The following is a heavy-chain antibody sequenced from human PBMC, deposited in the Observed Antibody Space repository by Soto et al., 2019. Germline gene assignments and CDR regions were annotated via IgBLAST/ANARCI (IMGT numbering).Heavy chain of an antibody. V-gene: IGHV3-33*01. CDR2: IWYDGTNK. CDR3: ARDIGDQTSRWTDAFDI. D-gene: IGHD6-13*01. CDR1: GFTFSSYG. J-gene: IGHJ3*02. Sequence: PGGFLRLSCAASGFTFSSYGMRWVRQAPGKGLEWVAVIWYDGTNKYYVDSVKGRFTTSKDNSKNTLYLQMNSLRAEDTAIYYCARDIGDQTSRWTDAFDIWGQGTMVTVSS.